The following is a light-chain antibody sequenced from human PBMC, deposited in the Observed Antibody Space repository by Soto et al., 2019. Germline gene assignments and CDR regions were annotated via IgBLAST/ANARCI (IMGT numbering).Light chain of an antibody. CDR3: QQGHKMPS. CDR1: RNVSIY. Sequence: EIPLTQSPSSLAASVGDRLTLTCRASRNVSIYLNWYQHKPGKGPTLLIHATSNLQIGVPSRFSGSGSGTEFTLTVSSLEPEDFGTYYFQQGHKMPSFGQGTRLVIK. J-gene: IGKJ5*01. CDR2: ATS. V-gene: IGKV1-39*01.